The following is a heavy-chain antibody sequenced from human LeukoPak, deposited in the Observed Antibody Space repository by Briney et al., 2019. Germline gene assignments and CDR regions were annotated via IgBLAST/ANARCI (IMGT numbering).Heavy chain of an antibody. CDR3: ARIGVGGTTRGLYYFDY. CDR2: INSDASSK. Sequence: QPGGSLRLSCAASRFTFSSYWMHWVRQAPGKGLVWVSRINSDASSKTYADSVKGRFTISRDNAKNTLYLQMNSLRAEDTAVYYCARIGVGGTTRGLYYFDYWGQGTLVTVSS. D-gene: IGHD1-26*01. CDR1: RFTFSSYW. J-gene: IGHJ4*02. V-gene: IGHV3-74*01.